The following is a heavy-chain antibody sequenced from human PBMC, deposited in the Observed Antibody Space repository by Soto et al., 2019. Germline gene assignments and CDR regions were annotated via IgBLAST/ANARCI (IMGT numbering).Heavy chain of an antibody. CDR2: ISGSGGST. Sequence: EVQLLESGGGLVQPGGSLRLSCAASGFTFSSYAMSWVRQAPGKGLEWVSAISGSGGSTYYADSVKGRFTISRDNSKNTLYLQMNSLRAEDTAVYYCAKDQAGTTLYYYCMDVWGQGTTVTVSS. CDR3: AKDQAGTTLYYYCMDV. V-gene: IGHV3-23*01. CDR1: GFTFSSYA. D-gene: IGHD1-7*01. J-gene: IGHJ6*02.